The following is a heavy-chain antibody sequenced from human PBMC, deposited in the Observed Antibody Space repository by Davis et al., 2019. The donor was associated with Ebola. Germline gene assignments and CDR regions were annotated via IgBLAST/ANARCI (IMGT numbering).Heavy chain of an antibody. V-gene: IGHV3-21*01. CDR1: GFSFSTYT. CDR2: ISSSSSYI. D-gene: IGHD6-13*01. Sequence: GESLKISCAASGFSFSTYTMNWVRQAPGKGLEWVSSISSSSSYIYYADSVKGRFTISRDNAKNSLYLQMNSLRAEDTAVYYCARRETSSSYWYFDFWGRGTLVTVSS. CDR3: ARRETSSSYWYFDF. J-gene: IGHJ2*01.